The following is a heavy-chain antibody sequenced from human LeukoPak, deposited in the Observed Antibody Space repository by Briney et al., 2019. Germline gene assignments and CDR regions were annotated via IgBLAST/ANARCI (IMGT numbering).Heavy chain of an antibody. D-gene: IGHD5-24*01. V-gene: IGHV4-59*01. CDR1: GGSISSYY. J-gene: IGHJ3*02. CDR2: IYYSGST. CDR3: ARDERVATIREDVFDI. Sequence: SETLSLTCTVSGGSISSYYWSWIRQPPGKGLEWIGYIYYSGSTNYNPSLKSRVTISVDTSKNQFSLKLSSVTAADTAVYYCARDERVATIREDVFDIWGQGTVVTVSS.